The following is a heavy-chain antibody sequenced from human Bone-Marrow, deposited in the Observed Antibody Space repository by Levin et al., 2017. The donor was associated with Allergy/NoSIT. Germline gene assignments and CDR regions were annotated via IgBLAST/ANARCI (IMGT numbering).Heavy chain of an antibody. J-gene: IGHJ6*02. CDR3: TRDIKDRKWVGDFLNDYYDGMDV. V-gene: IGHV6-1*01. Sequence: SQTLSLTCGIPGDSVSSNTAAWNWIRQSPSRGLEWLGRTYYRSKWYNDYVESVKSRINIKADTSKNQITLQLKSVTPDDTAMYYCTRDIKDRKWVGDFLNDYYDGMDVWGQGTAVTVSS. CDR2: TYYRSKWYN. CDR1: GDSVSSNTAA. D-gene: IGHD3-10*01.